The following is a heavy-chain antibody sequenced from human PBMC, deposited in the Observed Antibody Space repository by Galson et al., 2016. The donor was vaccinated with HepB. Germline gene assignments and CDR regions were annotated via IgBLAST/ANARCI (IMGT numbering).Heavy chain of an antibody. CDR1: GGTFSSYA. Sequence: SVKVSCKASGGTFSSYAISWVRQAPGQGLEWMGGIIPIFGTANYAQKFQGRVTITADESTSTAYMEVTSLRSEDTAVYYCARNTGDHWYFDLWGRGTLVTVSP. J-gene: IGHJ2*01. D-gene: IGHD7-27*01. CDR2: IIPIFGTA. V-gene: IGHV1-69*13. CDR3: ARNTGDHWYFDL.